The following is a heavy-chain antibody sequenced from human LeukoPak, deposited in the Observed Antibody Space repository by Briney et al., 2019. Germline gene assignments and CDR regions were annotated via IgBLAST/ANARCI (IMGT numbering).Heavy chain of an antibody. CDR2: IKQSGNEK. Sequence: GGSLRLSCVVSGFTFSSYEMNWVRQGPGRGLEWVASIKQSGNEKNYVDSVKGRFTISRDNAKNTLYLQMNSLSAEDTAVYYCARDFDPVVRGYFFWGQGTLVTVSS. D-gene: IGHD3-10*01. V-gene: IGHV3-7*01. J-gene: IGHJ4*02. CDR1: GFTFSSYE. CDR3: ARDFDPVVRGYFF.